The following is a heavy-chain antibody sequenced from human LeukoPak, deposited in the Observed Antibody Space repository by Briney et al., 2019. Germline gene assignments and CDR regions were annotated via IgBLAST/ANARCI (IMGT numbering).Heavy chain of an antibody. CDR2: IKQDGSEK. Sequence: GGSLRLSCAASGFTFSSYWMSWVRQAPGKGLEWVANIKQDGSEKYYVDSVKGRFTISRDNAKNSLYLQMNSLRAEVTAVYYCARDANVDTAMASYFDYWGQGTLVTVSS. D-gene: IGHD5-18*01. J-gene: IGHJ4*02. V-gene: IGHV3-7*01. CDR1: GFTFSSYW. CDR3: ARDANVDTAMASYFDY.